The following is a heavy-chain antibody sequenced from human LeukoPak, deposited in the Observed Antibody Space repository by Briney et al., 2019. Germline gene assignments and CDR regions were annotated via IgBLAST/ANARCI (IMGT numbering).Heavy chain of an antibody. CDR3: ARVGDDDAFDI. D-gene: IGHD4-17*01. Sequence: GVLRLSCAASGFTVSSNYMRWVRQAPRKGLEWVSVIYSGGSTYYADSVKGRFTISRDNSKNTLYLQMNSLRAEDMAVYYCARVGDDDAFDIWGQGTMVTVSS. CDR2: IYSGGST. CDR1: GFTVSSNY. V-gene: IGHV3-66*01. J-gene: IGHJ3*02.